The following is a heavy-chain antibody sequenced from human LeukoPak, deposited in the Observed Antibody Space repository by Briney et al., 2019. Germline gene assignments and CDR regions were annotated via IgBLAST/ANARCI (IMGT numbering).Heavy chain of an antibody. CDR3: AREVSSIHSSNDY. Sequence: GGSLRLSCAASGFTFSSYAMPWVRQAPGKGLEWVAVISYDGSNKYYADSVKGRFTISRDNSKSTLYLQMNSLRAEDTAVYYCAREVSSIHSSNDYWGQGTLVTVSS. D-gene: IGHD3-3*02. CDR2: ISYDGSNK. CDR1: GFTFSSYA. J-gene: IGHJ4*02. V-gene: IGHV3-30-3*01.